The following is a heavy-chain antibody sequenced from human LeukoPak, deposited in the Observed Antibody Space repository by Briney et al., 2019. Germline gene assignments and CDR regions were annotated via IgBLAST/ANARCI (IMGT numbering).Heavy chain of an antibody. CDR2: ISYDGSNK. V-gene: IGHV3-30*03. J-gene: IGHJ4*02. CDR3: AREVRPSGVYDY. D-gene: IGHD3-10*01. Sequence: PGGSLRLSCAASGFTFSTYGMHWVRQAPGKGLEWVAIISYDGSNKYYADSVKGRFTISRDNSKNTLYLQMNSLRAEDTAVYYCAREVRPSGVYDYWGQGTLVTVSS. CDR1: GFTFSTYG.